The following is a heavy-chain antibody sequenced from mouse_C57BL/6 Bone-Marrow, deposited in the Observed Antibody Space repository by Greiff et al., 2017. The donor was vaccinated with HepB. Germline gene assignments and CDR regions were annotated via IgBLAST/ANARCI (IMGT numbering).Heavy chain of an antibody. CDR3: ARGIYYDYDGCMDY. J-gene: IGHJ4*01. Sequence: VQLQQPGAELVMPGASVKLSCKASGYTFTSYWMHWVKQRPGQGLEWIGEIDPSDSYTNYNQKFKGKSTLTVDKSSSTAYMQLSSLTSEDSAVYYCARGIYYDYDGCMDYWGQGTSVTVSS. CDR1: GYTFTSYW. D-gene: IGHD2-4*01. CDR2: IDPSDSYT. V-gene: IGHV1-69*01.